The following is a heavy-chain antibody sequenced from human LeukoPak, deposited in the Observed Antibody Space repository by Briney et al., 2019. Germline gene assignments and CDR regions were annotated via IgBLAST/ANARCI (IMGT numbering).Heavy chain of an antibody. CDR3: ARDGGQWLVSKYH. V-gene: IGHV5-10-1*01. Sequence: GESLKISCKGSGYSFTSYWISWVRQMPGKGLEWMGRIDPSDSYTNYSPSFQGHVTISADKSISTAYLQWSSLKASDTAMYYCARDGGQWLVSKYHWGQGTLVTVSS. D-gene: IGHD6-19*01. CDR1: GYSFTSYW. J-gene: IGHJ5*02. CDR2: IDPSDSYT.